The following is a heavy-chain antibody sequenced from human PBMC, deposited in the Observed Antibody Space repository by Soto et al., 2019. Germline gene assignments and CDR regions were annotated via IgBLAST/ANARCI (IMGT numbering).Heavy chain of an antibody. CDR2: FYPGDSDT. J-gene: IGHJ4*02. D-gene: IGHD6-13*01. CDR1: GYRFTSYW. Sequence: PGESLKISCKGSGYRFTSYWIGWVRRLPGKGLEWMAIFYPGDSDTRYSPPFQGQVTISADKSISTAYPQWRSLKASDTAIYYCALSSVAAAGFDYWGRGTVVTVSS. CDR3: ALSSVAAAGFDY. V-gene: IGHV5-51*01.